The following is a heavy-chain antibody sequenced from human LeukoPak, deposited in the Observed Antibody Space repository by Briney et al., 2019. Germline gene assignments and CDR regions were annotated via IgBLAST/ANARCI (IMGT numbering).Heavy chain of an antibody. D-gene: IGHD2-15*01. V-gene: IGHV3-7*04. Sequence: GGSLGLSCTASGLMIRKYWMRWVRQAPGNGLEWVANIKQDGSERYYVDSVKGRFTISRDNAKNSLYLQMNSLRVEDTAVYYCARGGGSFYNYWGQGTLVTVSS. CDR2: IKQDGSER. CDR3: ARGGGSFYNY. J-gene: IGHJ4*02. CDR1: GLMIRKYW.